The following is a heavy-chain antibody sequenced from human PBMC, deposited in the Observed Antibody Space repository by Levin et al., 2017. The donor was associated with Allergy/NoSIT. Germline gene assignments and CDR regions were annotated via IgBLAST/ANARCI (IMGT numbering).Heavy chain of an antibody. CDR2: TYYRSKWYH. J-gene: IGHJ3*02. D-gene: IGHD2-2*01. CDR1: GDSVSSTRVT. V-gene: IGHV6-1*01. CDR3: ATWASVPEGAPPKDDAFDI. Sequence: PSQTLSLTCAISGDSVSSTRVTWNWIRQSPSRGLEWLGRTYYRSKWYHQYAISVESRITITPDTSKSQFSLQLNSVTPEDTAVYYCATWASVPEGAPPKDDAFDIWGQGTIVTVSS.